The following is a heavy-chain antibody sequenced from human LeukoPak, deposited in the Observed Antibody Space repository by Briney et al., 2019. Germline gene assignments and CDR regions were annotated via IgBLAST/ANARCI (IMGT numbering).Heavy chain of an antibody. CDR3: ARAISRIRAWELLAVPMGY. J-gene: IGHJ4*02. D-gene: IGHD1-26*01. Sequence: ASVKVSCKASGYTFTGYYMHWVRQAPGQGLEWMGWINPNSGGTNYAQKFQGRVTMTRDTSISTAYMELSRLRSDDTAVYYCARAISRIRAWELLAVPMGYWGQGTLVTVSS. CDR2: INPNSGGT. CDR1: GYTFTGYY. V-gene: IGHV1-2*02.